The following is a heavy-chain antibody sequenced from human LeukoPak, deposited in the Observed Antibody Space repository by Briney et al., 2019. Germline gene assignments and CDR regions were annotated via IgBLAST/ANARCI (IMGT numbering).Heavy chain of an antibody. CDR2: IGNSGRYI. CDR1: GFTFSSYS. Sequence: GGSLRLSCAASGFTFSSYSMNWVRQAPGKGLEWVSTIGNSGRYINYIDSVKGRFTISRDNTKNSVYLHMNSLRAEDTAIYYCAGYSGYDGGAFDIWGQGTMVTVSS. J-gene: IGHJ3*02. D-gene: IGHD5-12*01. V-gene: IGHV3-21*01. CDR3: AGYSGYDGGAFDI.